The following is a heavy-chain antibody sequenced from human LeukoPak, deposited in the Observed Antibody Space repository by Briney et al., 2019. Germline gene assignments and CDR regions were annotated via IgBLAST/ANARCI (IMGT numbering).Heavy chain of an antibody. V-gene: IGHV3-7*04. D-gene: IGHD4-17*01. CDR2: INLDGSEK. Sequence: QPGGSLRLSCAASGFTFGNHWMSWVRQAPGKGLEGVAHINLDGSEKYYVDSVKGRFTISRDNAKNSLYLQMNSLRADDTALYYCARGHYGRDYWGQGTLVTVSS. J-gene: IGHJ4*02. CDR1: GFTFGNHW. CDR3: ARGHYGRDY.